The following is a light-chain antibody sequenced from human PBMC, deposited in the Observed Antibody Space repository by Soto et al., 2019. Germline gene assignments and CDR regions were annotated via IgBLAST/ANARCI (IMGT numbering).Light chain of an antibody. CDR2: GAS. J-gene: IGKJ1*01. Sequence: EIVITQSPATLSVSPGERAPLSCRASQSVGSNLPWYQQKPGQAPRLLIYGASTRATGIPARFSGSGSGTEFTLTISSLQSEDFAIYFCQQYNNWPPDRTFGQGTNIEIK. CDR1: QSVGSN. V-gene: IGKV3-15*01. CDR3: QQYNNWPPDRT.